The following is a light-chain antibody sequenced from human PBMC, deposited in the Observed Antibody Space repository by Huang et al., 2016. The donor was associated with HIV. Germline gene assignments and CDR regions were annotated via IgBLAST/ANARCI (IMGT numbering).Light chain of an antibody. Sequence: DIQITQSPRTLSASVGDRVTITCRASQSVSTWLSWYQLKPGKPPKLLIYKASTVETGVPSRFSGSGSGTEFTLTISSLQPDDFATYYCQQYSSFWTFGQGTKV. J-gene: IGKJ1*01. CDR1: QSVSTW. CDR3: QQYSSFWT. V-gene: IGKV1-5*03. CDR2: KAS.